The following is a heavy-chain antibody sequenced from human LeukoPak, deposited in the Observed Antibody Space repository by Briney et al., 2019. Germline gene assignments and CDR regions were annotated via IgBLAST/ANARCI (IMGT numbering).Heavy chain of an antibody. D-gene: IGHD1-26*01. CDR3: GSGSYYFDY. CDR1: GGSISPFY. CDR2: IYYSGSN. J-gene: IGHJ4*02. V-gene: IGHV4-59*08. Sequence: SETLSLTCTVSGGSISPFYWNWIRQPPGKGLEWIGYIYYSGSNNHNPSLKSRVTISVDTSKNQFSLKLSSVTAADTAVYYCGSGSYYFDYWGQGTLVTVSS.